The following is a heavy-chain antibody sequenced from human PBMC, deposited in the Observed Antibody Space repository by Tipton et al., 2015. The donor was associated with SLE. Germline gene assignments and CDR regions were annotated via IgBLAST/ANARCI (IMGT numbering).Heavy chain of an antibody. V-gene: IGHV4-39*07. CDR2: VYYSGST. CDR1: GGSLSTPTYY. D-gene: IGHD1-26*01. CDR3: AKSGHRVHFYYYGLDV. J-gene: IGHJ6*02. Sequence: TLSLTCTVSGGSLSTPTYYWGWIRQPPGKGLEWIGSVYYSGSTYYNPSLKSRVTISVDTSKNQFSLQLSSVTAADTAVYYCAKSGHRVHFYYYGLDVWGQGTTVTVSS.